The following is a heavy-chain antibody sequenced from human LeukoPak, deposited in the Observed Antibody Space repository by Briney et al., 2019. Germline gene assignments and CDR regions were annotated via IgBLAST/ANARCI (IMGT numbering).Heavy chain of an antibody. V-gene: IGHV3-20*04. D-gene: IGHD3-10*01. J-gene: IGHJ4*02. CDR1: GFPFPDYG. CDR2: VDLNGGST. Sequence: GSLRLSCAASGFPFPDYGMSWVRLAPGKGLEWVSGVDLNGGSTHYADSVKGRFTISRDNAKNSLYLQMNTLRAEDTALYYCARLFNFYGSGTYYPFDSWGQGALVTVSS. CDR3: ARLFNFYGSGTYYPFDS.